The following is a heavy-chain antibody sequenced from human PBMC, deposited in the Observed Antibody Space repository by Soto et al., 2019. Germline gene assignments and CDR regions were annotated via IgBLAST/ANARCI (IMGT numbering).Heavy chain of an antibody. CDR1: GFTVSSKY. D-gene: IGHD2-15*01. V-gene: IGHV3-66*01. CDR3: ERVDILCSGGSCYGVPMGV. J-gene: IGHJ6*03. CDR2: IQSGGTT. Sequence: EVQLVESGGGLVQPGGSLRLSCAASGFTVSSKYMSWVRQAPGKGLEWVSLIQSGGTTYYADSVKGRFTISRDSSKTMVQLQMASLRAEDTAVYYCERVDILCSGGSCYGVPMGVWGKGTTVTVS.